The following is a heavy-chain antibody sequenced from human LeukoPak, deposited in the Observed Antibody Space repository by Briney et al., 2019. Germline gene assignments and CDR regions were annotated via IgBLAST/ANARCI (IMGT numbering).Heavy chain of an antibody. CDR2: ISYDGSNK. CDR1: GFTFSSYG. D-gene: IGHD1-14*01. J-gene: IGHJ4*02. V-gene: IGHV3-30*18. Sequence: GGSVRLSCAASGFTFSSYGMHWVRQAPGKGLEWVAVISYDGSNKYYADSVKGRFTISRDNSKNTLYLQMNSLRAEDTAVYYCAKGNHYLDYWGQGTLVTVSS. CDR3: AKGNHYLDY.